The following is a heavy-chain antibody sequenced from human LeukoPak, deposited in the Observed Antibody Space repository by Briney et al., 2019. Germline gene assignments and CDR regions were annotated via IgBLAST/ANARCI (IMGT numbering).Heavy chain of an antibody. CDR2: IRYDGSNK. CDR1: GFTFSSYG. D-gene: IGHD3-10*01. J-gene: IGHJ4*02. CDR3: AKAEGVSGSLYHGDY. V-gene: IGHV3-30*02. Sequence: PGGSLRLSCAASGFTFSSYGMHWVRQAPGKGLEWVAFIRYDGSNKYYADSVKGRFTISRDNSKNTLYLQMNSLRAEDTAIYYCAKAEGVSGSLYHGDYWGQGTLVTVSS.